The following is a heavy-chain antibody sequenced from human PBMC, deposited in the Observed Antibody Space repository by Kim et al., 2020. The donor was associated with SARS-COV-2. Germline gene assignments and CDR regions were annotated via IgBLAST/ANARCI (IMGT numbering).Heavy chain of an antibody. D-gene: IGHD1-26*01. CDR3: ARRGHPNGWGDFDI. CDR1: GFTLSSHT. CDR2: IRGSADNT. V-gene: IGHV3-23*01. Sequence: GGSLRLSCAVSGFTLSSHTMNWVRQAPGKGLEWVSSIRGSADNTFYADSVKGRFTISTDNSKNTMYLQMNFLRAEDTAVYYCARRGHPNGWGDFDIWGQGTMVTVSS. J-gene: IGHJ3*02.